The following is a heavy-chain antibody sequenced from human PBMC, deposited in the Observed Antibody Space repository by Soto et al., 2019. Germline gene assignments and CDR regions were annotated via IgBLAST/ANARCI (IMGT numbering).Heavy chain of an antibody. Sequence: GGSLRLSCAASGFTFSGYAVSWVRQAPGKGLEWVSAISGSGGSTYYADSVKGRFTISRDNSKNTLYLQMNSLRAEDTAVYYCAKDTWNRAAAGKAREDYWGQGTLVTVPQ. CDR1: GFTFSGYA. V-gene: IGHV3-23*01. CDR2: ISGSGGST. J-gene: IGHJ4*02. D-gene: IGHD6-13*01. CDR3: AKDTWNRAAAGKAREDY.